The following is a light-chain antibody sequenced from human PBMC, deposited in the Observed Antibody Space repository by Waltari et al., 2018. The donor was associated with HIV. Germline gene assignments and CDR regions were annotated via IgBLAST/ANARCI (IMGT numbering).Light chain of an antibody. V-gene: IGKV3-20*01. J-gene: IGKJ2*01. CDR1: QTVSDTY. Sequence: EIVLTQSPSFLSVSPGERATLSCRASQTVSDTYLAWYQQKPGQAPTLLIFAASTRATGIPDRFSGSGSGTDFTLTISGLEPEDFGVYYCQQYSSSPRLYTFGQGTKLEIK. CDR2: AAS. CDR3: QQYSSSPRLYT.